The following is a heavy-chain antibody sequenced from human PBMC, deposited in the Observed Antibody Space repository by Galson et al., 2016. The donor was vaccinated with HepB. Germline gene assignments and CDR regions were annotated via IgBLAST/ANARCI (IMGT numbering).Heavy chain of an antibody. CDR3: TRHWGGSGWYFDH. V-gene: IGHV4-39*01. D-gene: IGHD6-19*01. J-gene: IGHJ4*02. CDR2: IYDSGTI. CDR1: GGSIGTNYAY. Sequence: SETLSLTCSISGGSIGTNYAYGGWIRQTPGKGLEWIASIYDSGTIYYNPSLKSRVTISADTSKKWFSLRLTSVTAADTAIYYCTRHWGGSGWYFDHWGQGTPVTVSS.